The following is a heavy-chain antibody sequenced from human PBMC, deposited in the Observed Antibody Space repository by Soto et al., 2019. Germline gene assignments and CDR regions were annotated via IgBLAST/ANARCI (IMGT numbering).Heavy chain of an antibody. CDR1: GGSISSYY. Sequence: SETLSLTCTVSGGSISSYYWSWIRRPPGKGLEWIGYIYYSGSTNYKPSLKSRVTISVDTSKNQFSLKLSSVTAADTAVYYCARDYADYDFWSGYYPTNNWFDPGGQGTLVKVSS. V-gene: IGHV4-59*01. D-gene: IGHD3-3*01. J-gene: IGHJ5*02. CDR2: IYYSGST. CDR3: ARDYADYDFWSGYYPTNNWFDP.